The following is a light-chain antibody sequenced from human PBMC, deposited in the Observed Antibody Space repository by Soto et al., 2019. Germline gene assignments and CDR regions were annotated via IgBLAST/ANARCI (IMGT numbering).Light chain of an antibody. V-gene: IGKV3-15*01. J-gene: IGKJ5*01. Sequence: EMVMPQSPSILSVSPGESATLSCISSQSVNSNYLAWYQQHPGQPPRLLIYGISTRATGIPARFSGSGSGTEFSLTISSLQSEDFAVYYCQQYSKWPITFGQGTRLEIK. CDR3: QQYSKWPIT. CDR1: QSVNSN. CDR2: GIS.